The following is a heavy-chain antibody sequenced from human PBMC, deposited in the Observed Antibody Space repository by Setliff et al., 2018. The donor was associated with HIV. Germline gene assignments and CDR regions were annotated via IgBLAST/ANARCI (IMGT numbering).Heavy chain of an antibody. D-gene: IGHD2-8*01. CDR1: GGSISSHD. V-gene: IGHV4-59*08. CDR2: IHYSGAT. Sequence: SETLSLTGTVSGGSISSHDWIWIRQPPGKGLEWIGYIHYSGATNYNPSLKSRVTISLDTSRAQFSLRLSSVTAADTAVYYCARHSPNVGVRGDAFDIWGQGTVVTVS. CDR3: ARHSPNVGVRGDAFDI. J-gene: IGHJ3*02.